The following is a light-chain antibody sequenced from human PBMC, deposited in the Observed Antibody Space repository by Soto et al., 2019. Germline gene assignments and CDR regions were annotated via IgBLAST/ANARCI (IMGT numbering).Light chain of an antibody. CDR1: QSVSIP. V-gene: IGKV3-15*01. CDR2: GAT. CDR3: RLHALFPGA. Sequence: TMMAHKRAALSVSAEERATLCSTASQSVSIPLAWYQQKPGQAPRLLIHGATTRATGIPARFSGSGSGTEFTLASSSLQPDDFVFYSCRLHALFPGAFGQGTKVDIK. J-gene: IGKJ1*01.